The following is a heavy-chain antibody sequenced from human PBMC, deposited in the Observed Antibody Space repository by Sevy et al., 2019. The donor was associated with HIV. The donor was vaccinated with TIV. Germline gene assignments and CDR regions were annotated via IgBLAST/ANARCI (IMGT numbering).Heavy chain of an antibody. CDR3: AKSGPLHYYYYGMDV. V-gene: IGHV3-23*01. J-gene: IGHJ6*02. CDR2: ISGSGGST. D-gene: IGHD1-26*01. Sequence: GGSLRLSCAASGFTFSSYAMSWVRQAPGKGLEWVSAISGSGGSTYYADSVKGRFTISRDNSKNTLYLQMNSRRAEDTAVYYCAKSGPLHYYYYGMDVWGQGTTVTVSS. CDR1: GFTFSSYA.